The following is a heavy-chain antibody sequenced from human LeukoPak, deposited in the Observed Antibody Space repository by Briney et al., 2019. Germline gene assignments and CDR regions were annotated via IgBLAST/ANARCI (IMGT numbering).Heavy chain of an antibody. CDR1: GFTFSTHG. D-gene: IGHD4-17*01. Sequence: PGGSLRLSCGASGFTFSTHGMIWVRQAPGKGLEWVSYISPRSATIYYADSVKGRFTISRDDARNSLFLQMHSLRAGDTAVYYCARVRGPTVTTWYFDLWGRGTLDTVSS. CDR3: ARVRGPTVTTWYFDL. V-gene: IGHV3-48*01. J-gene: IGHJ2*01. CDR2: ISPRSATI.